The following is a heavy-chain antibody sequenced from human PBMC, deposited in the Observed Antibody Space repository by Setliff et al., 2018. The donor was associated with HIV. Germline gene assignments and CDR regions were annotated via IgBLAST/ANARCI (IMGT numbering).Heavy chain of an antibody. CDR1: GGSFSAYS. CDR2: ICHSGSA. Sequence: SETLSLTCAVYGGSFSAYSWSWIRQPPGKGLEWIGEICHSGSANYNPSLRSRVNMSIDTSTRQFSLNLTSVTAADTAVYYCGRGPDIVGASWAVIDYWGQGSQVTVTS. D-gene: IGHD1-26*01. V-gene: IGHV4-34*01. J-gene: IGHJ4*02. CDR3: GRGPDIVGASWAVIDY.